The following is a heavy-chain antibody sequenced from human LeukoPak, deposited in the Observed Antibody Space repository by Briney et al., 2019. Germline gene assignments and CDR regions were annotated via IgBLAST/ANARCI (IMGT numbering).Heavy chain of an antibody. V-gene: IGHV3-30*18. CDR2: ISYDGSNK. Sequence: GGSLRLSCAASGFTFSSYGMHGVRQAPGKGREWVVVISYDGSNKYYADYVKGRFTISRDNSKNTLYLQMNSLSAEDTAVYYCAKDDSSGPFDYWGQGTLVTVSS. J-gene: IGHJ4*02. CDR1: GFTFSSYG. CDR3: AKDDSSGPFDY. D-gene: IGHD6-19*01.